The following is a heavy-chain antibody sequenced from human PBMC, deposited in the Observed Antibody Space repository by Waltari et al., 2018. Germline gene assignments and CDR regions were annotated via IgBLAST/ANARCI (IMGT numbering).Heavy chain of an antibody. J-gene: IGHJ4*02. D-gene: IGHD6-6*01. CDR3: ASSSSSDKLDY. CDR2: IIPILGIA. CDR1: GGTFSSYA. Sequence: QVQLVQSGAEVKKPGSSVKVSCKASGGTFSSYAISWVRQAPGQGLEWMGRIIPILGIANYEQKFQGRVTITADKSTSTAYMELSSLRSEDTAVYYCASSSSSDKLDYWGQGTLVTVSS. V-gene: IGHV1-69*09.